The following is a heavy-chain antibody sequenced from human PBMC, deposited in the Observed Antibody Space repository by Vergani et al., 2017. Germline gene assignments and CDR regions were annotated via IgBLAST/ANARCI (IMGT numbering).Heavy chain of an antibody. V-gene: IGHV4-59*08. J-gene: IGHJ4*02. CDR2: IYYSGST. CDR1: GGSISSYY. Sequence: QVQLQESGPGLVKPSETLSLTCTVSGGSISSYYWSWIRQPPGKGLEWIGYIYYSGSTNYNPSLKRRVTISVDTSKNQFSLKLSSVTAADTAVYYCARTDSSGIVDYWGQGTLVTVSS. D-gene: IGHD3-22*01. CDR3: ARTDSSGIVDY.